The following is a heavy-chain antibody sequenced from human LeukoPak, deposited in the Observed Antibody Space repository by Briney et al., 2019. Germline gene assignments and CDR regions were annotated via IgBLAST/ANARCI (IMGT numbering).Heavy chain of an antibody. V-gene: IGHV3-66*01. J-gene: IGHJ4*02. CDR1: GFTFSSYG. CDR3: ARGRSYYYDNTGSFDY. CDR2: IYSAGSI. Sequence: GRSLRLSCAASGFTFSSYGMHWVRQAPGKGLEWVSIIYSAGSIYYADSVKGRFTISRDNSENTLYLQMNNLRAEDTAVYFCARGRSYYYDNTGSFDYWGQGTLVTVSS. D-gene: IGHD3-22*01.